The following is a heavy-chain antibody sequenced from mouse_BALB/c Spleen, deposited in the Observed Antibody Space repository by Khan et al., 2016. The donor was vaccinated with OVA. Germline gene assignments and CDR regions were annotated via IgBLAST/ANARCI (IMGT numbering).Heavy chain of an antibody. CDR1: GFSLTSYA. CDR2: IWSDGRT. V-gene: IGHV2-6-2*01. J-gene: IGHJ4*01. Sequence: VQLQESGPDLVAPSQSLSLTCTVSGFSLTSYAIHWVRQPPGKGLEWLVVIWSDGRTTYNSALKSRLSITKDNSKSHVFLKINSLQTEDTAMYDCARHQFPLSMNSWGQGTSVTVSS. CDR3: ARHQFPLSMNS.